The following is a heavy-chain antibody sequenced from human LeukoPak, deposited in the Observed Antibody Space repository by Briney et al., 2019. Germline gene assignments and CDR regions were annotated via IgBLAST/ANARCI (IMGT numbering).Heavy chain of an antibody. CDR1: GFTFSSYA. D-gene: IGHD2-2*01. CDR2: ISYDGSNK. J-gene: IGHJ6*02. Sequence: PGGSLRLSCAASGFTFSSYAMHWVRQAPGKGLEWVAVISYDGSNKYYADSVKGRFTISRGNSKNTLYLQMNSLRAEDTAVYYCARDIVPAALYYGMDVWGQGTTVTVSS. V-gene: IGHV3-30-3*01. CDR3: ARDIVPAALYYGMDV.